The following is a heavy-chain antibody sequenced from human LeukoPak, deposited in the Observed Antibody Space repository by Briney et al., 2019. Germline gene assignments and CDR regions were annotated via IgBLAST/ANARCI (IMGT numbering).Heavy chain of an antibody. V-gene: IGHV4-30-2*01. CDR3: AREVDGGYDMGDYFDY. Sequence: TLSLTCAVSGGSISSGGYSWRWIRQPPGKGLEWIGYIYHSGSTYYNPSLKSRVTISVDRSKNQFSLKLSSVTAAGTAVYYCAREVDGGYDMGDYFDYWGQGTLVTVSS. CDR1: GGSISSGGYS. D-gene: IGHD5-12*01. J-gene: IGHJ4*02. CDR2: IYHSGST.